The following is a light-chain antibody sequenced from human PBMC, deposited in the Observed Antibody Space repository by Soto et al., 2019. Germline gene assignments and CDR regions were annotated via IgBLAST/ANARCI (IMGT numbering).Light chain of an antibody. CDR3: QQFGGSPPSWT. CDR1: QSVSSNS. J-gene: IGKJ1*01. CDR2: GAS. V-gene: IGKV3-20*01. Sequence: ESVLTQSPGTLSLSPGERATLSCRASQSVSSNSLAWYQQKPGQAPRLLIYGASSRATGTPDRFSGSGYGTDFTLTISRLEPEDFAVYYCQQFGGSPPSWTFGQRTKVEI.